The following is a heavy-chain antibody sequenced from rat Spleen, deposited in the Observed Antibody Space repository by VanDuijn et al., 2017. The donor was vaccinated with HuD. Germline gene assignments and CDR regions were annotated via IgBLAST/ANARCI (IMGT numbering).Heavy chain of an antibody. J-gene: IGHJ2*01. D-gene: IGHD1-1*01. V-gene: IGHV5S13*01. Sequence: EVQLVESGGGLVQPGRSLKLSCAVSGFTFSNFGFVWVRQAPTKGLEWVASISPGGGHTFYRDSVKGRFTISRDNAKTTLYLQMDSLRSEDTATYYCARRYYSGFDYWAKESWSQSPQ. CDR2: ISPGGGHT. CDR1: GFTFSNFG. CDR3: ARRYYSGFDY.